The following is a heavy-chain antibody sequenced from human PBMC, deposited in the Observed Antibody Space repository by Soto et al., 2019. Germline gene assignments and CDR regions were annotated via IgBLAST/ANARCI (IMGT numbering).Heavy chain of an antibody. Sequence: ASVKVSCKASGYTFTSYGISWARQAPGQGLEWMGWISAYNGNTNYAQKLQGRVTMTTDTSTSTAYMELRSLRSDDTAVYYCARDTAYDFWSGYSNWFDPWGQGTLVTVSS. CDR2: ISAYNGNT. CDR1: GYTFTSYG. V-gene: IGHV1-18*01. CDR3: ARDTAYDFWSGYSNWFDP. J-gene: IGHJ5*02. D-gene: IGHD3-3*01.